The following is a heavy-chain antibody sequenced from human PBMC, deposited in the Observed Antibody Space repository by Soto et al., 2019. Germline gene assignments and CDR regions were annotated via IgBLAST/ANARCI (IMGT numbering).Heavy chain of an antibody. Sequence: GASVKVSCKASGGTFSSYTISWVRQAPGQRLEWMGWINAGNGNTKYSQKFQGRVTITRDTSASTAYMELSSLRSEDTAVYYCARGSGYYYWDDYWGQGTLVTVPQ. J-gene: IGHJ4*02. V-gene: IGHV1-3*01. CDR2: INAGNGNT. CDR1: GGTFSSYT. CDR3: ARGSGYYYWDDY. D-gene: IGHD3-22*01.